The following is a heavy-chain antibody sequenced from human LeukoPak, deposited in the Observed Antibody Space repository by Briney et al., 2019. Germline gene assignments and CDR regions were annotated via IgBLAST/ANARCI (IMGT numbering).Heavy chain of an antibody. J-gene: IGHJ4*02. V-gene: IGHV3-23*01. Sequence: GGSLRLSCAASGFTFSTYAMSWVRQAPGKGLEWVSAITPTAGNTYYADSVKGRFTISRDTSKNTQFLQMNSLRAEDTAVYYCLGYCSGGSCYSGGYWGQGTLVTVSS. CDR1: GFTFSTYA. CDR3: LGYCSGGSCYSGGY. D-gene: IGHD2-15*01. CDR2: ITPTAGNT.